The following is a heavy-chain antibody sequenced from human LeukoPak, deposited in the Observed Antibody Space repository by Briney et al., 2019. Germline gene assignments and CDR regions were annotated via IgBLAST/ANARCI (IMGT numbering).Heavy chain of an antibody. CDR2: ISSSSSYI. CDR3: ARASRELLWFGEFADY. CDR1: GFTFSSYS. J-gene: IGHJ4*02. D-gene: IGHD3-10*01. V-gene: IGHV3-21*01. Sequence: PGGSLRLSCAASGFTFSSYSINWVRQAPGKGLEWVSSISSSSSYIYYADSVKGRFTISRDNAKNSLYLQMNSLRAEDTAVYYCARASRELLWFGEFADYWGQGTLVTVSS.